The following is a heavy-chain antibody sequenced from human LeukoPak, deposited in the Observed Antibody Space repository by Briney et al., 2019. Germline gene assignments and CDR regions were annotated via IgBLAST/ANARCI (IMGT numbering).Heavy chain of an antibody. D-gene: IGHD3-22*01. CDR1: GFTFSSYS. CDR2: ISSSSSYI. J-gene: IGHJ4*02. CDR3: ARVLVITMIVVVKRY. V-gene: IGHV3-21*01. Sequence: PGGSLRLSCAASGFTFSSYSMNWVRQAPGKGLEWASSISSSSSYIYYADSVKGRFTISRDNAKNSLYLQMNSLRAEDTAVYYCARVLVITMIVVVKRYWGQGTLVTVSS.